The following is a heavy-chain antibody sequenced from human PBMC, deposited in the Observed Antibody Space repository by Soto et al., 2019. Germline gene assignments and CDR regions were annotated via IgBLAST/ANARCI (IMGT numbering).Heavy chain of an antibody. CDR1: GGSISSGGYS. Sequence: PSETLSLTCAVSGGSISSGGYSWSWIRQPPGKGLEWIGYIYHSGSTYYNPSLKSRVTISVDRSKNQFSLKLSSVTAADTAVYYCARVSVLWFGEVDALDSWGQGTMVTVSS. CDR2: IYHSGST. CDR3: ARVSVLWFGEVDALDS. D-gene: IGHD3-10*01. V-gene: IGHV4-30-2*01. J-gene: IGHJ3*01.